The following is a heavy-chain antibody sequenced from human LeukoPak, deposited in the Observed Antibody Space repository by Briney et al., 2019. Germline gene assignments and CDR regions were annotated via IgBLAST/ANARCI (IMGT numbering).Heavy chain of an antibody. CDR1: GDSVSSNSAA. Sequence: SQTLSLTCAISGDSVSSNSAAWNWIRQSPSRGLEWLGRTYYRSKWYNDYAVSVKSRISISPDTSKNRISLQLKSVTPEDTAVYYCARGWGYCSGGSCYVFDYWGQGTLVTVSS. J-gene: IGHJ4*02. CDR3: ARGWGYCSGGSCYVFDY. D-gene: IGHD2-15*01. CDR2: TYYRSKWYN. V-gene: IGHV6-1*01.